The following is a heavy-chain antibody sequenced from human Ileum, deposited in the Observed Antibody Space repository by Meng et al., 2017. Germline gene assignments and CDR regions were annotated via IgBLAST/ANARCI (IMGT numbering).Heavy chain of an antibody. CDR3: ARVRRGLGLRFDP. CDR1: GVSFVSGGAY. D-gene: IGHD3/OR15-3a*01. Sequence: LMESCPGLVTPSQLLSLTCTVPGVSFVSGGAYGGWSRQQPGKGLEWIGYIFYSGSTYYNSSLKSRINISVDTSKNQFSLKLGSVTAADTAVYYCARVRRGLGLRFDPWGQGTLVTVSS. CDR2: IFYSGST. J-gene: IGHJ5*02. V-gene: IGHV4-31*03.